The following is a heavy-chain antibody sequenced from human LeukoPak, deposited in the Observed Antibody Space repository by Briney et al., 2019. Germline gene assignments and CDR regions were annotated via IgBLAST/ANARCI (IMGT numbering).Heavy chain of an antibody. CDR2: IYPDDSDT. J-gene: IGHJ4*02. CDR1: GYSFTSFW. CDR3: AGSGSYYKPFDY. D-gene: IGHD3-10*01. Sequence: GESLKISCKVSGYSFTSFWIGWVRQMPGKGLEWMGIIYPDDSDTKYSPSFQGQVAISADTSISTAYLQWSSLKASDTAMYYCAGSGSYYKPFDYWGQGTLVTVSS. V-gene: IGHV5-51*01.